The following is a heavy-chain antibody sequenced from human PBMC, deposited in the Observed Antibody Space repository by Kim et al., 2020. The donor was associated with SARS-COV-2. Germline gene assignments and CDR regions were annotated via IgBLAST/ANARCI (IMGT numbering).Heavy chain of an antibody. V-gene: IGHV4-34*01. Sequence: SETLSLTCAVYGGSFSGYYWSWIRQPPGKGLEWIGEINHSGSTNYNPSLKSRVTISVDTSKNQFSLKLSSVTAADTAVYYCARGRSSSWYYFDYWGQGTLVTVSS. J-gene: IGHJ4*02. CDR1: GGSFSGYY. D-gene: IGHD6-13*01. CDR3: ARGRSSSWYYFDY. CDR2: INHSGST.